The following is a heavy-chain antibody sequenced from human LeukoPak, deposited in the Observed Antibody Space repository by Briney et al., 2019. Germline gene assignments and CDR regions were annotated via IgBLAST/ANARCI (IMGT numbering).Heavy chain of an antibody. CDR2: ISAYNGNT. V-gene: IGHV1-18*01. Sequence: RASVKVSCKASGYTFTSYAMNWVRLAPGQGLEWMGWISAYNGNTNYAQKLQGRVTMTTDTSTSTAYMELRSLRSDDTAVYYCARDHQGDYWGQGTLVTVSS. J-gene: IGHJ4*02. CDR1: GYTFTSYA. CDR3: ARDHQGDY.